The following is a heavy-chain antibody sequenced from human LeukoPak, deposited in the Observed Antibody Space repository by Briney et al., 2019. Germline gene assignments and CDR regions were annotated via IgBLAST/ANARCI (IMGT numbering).Heavy chain of an antibody. CDR1: GGTFSTYA. CDR2: MIPIFSTA. Sequence: LGKVSCKPSGGTFSTYAISWGRRAPGQRLGGMGGMIPIFSTADYAQKWQGRGAITADESTSTDYMELSSLRSEDTAVYYSARDPIPYTAEAFDIGGRGTMVTVSS. J-gene: IGHJ3*02. CDR3: ARDPIPYTAEAFDI. V-gene: IGHV1-69*01. D-gene: IGHD5-18*01.